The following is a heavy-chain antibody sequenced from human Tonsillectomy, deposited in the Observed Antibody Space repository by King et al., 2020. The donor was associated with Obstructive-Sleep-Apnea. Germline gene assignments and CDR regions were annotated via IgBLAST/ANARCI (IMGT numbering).Heavy chain of an antibody. CDR3: AKDLYYFGSGRYSFEY. Sequence: VQLVESGGGVVQPGRSLRLSCAASGFTFSSFGMHWVRQAPGKGLEWVAVISYDGTNKYYADSVKGRFTISRDKSKKTLYLQMNSLRAEDTAIYYCAKDLYYFGSGRYSFEYWGQGSLVTVSS. CDR2: ISYDGTNK. V-gene: IGHV3-30*18. CDR1: GFTFSSFG. D-gene: IGHD3-10*01. J-gene: IGHJ4*02.